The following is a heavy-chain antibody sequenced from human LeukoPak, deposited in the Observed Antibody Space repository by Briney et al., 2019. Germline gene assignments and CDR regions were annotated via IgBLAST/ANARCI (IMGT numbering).Heavy chain of an antibody. CDR1: GFTFSSYS. V-gene: IGHV3-21*01. J-gene: IGHJ4*02. D-gene: IGHD3-9*01. CDR3: ARDPHTSYDILTGYLDY. CDR2: ISSSSSYI. Sequence: GGSLRLSCAASGFTFSSYSMNWVRQAPGKGLEWVSSISSSSSYIYYADSVKGRFTISRDNAKNSLYLQMNSLRAEDTAVYYCARDPHTSYDILTGYLDYWGQGTLVTVSS.